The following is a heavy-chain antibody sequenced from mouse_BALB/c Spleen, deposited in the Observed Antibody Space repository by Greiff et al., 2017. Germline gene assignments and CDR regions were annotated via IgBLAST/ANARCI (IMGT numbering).Heavy chain of an antibody. CDR1: GFTFSSYA. Sequence: EVKLMESGGGLVKPGGSLKLSCAASGFTFSSYAMSWVRQTPDKRLEWVATISSGGSYTYYPDSVKGRFTISRDNAKNTLYLQMSSLKSEDTAMYYCARSIYGNYGDYAMDYWGQGTSVTVSS. CDR2: ISSGGSYT. V-gene: IGHV5-6*03. J-gene: IGHJ4*01. D-gene: IGHD2-1*01. CDR3: ARSIYGNYGDYAMDY.